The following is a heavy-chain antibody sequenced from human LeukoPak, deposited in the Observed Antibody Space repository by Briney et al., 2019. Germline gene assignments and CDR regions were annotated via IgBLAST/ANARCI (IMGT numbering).Heavy chain of an antibody. Sequence: GGSLRLSCAASGFTFSSYAMGWVRQAPGKGLEWVSAISGTGNRTYYADSVKGRFTISRDNSKNTLYLQMNSLRAEDTAVYYCAKWGCSGGSCYPFDYWGQGTLVTVSP. J-gene: IGHJ4*02. D-gene: IGHD2-15*01. CDR2: ISGTGNRT. V-gene: IGHV3-23*01. CDR1: GFTFSSYA. CDR3: AKWGCSGGSCYPFDY.